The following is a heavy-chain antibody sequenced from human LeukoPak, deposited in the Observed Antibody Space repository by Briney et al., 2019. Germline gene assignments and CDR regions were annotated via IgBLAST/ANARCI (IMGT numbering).Heavy chain of an antibody. V-gene: IGHV4-34*01. Sequence: SETLSLTCAVYGGSFSRYYWSWIRQSPGRGLEWIAEIDHRGDTNYNPSVKSRVTISVDTSKNQFSLKVRSLSAADTALYYCARGATISETGYFDFWGQGTLVTVSS. CDR3: ARGATISETGYFDF. J-gene: IGHJ4*03. D-gene: IGHD5-24*01. CDR1: GGSFSRYY. CDR2: IDHRGDT.